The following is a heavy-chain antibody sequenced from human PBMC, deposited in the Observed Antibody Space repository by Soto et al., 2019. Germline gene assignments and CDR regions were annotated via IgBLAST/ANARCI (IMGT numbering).Heavy chain of an antibody. V-gene: IGHV1-46*01. CDR3: ARAKQIGQYYFDS. D-gene: IGHD6-6*01. CDR1: GYTFTSHH. Sequence: AASVKVSCKASGYTFTSHHMHWVRQATGQGLEWMGIINPSDGSTIYVEEFQGRVTMTRDTSTSTLYMELSSLRSEDTAVYYCARAKQIGQYYFDSWGQGTLVTVSS. CDR2: INPSDGST. J-gene: IGHJ4*01.